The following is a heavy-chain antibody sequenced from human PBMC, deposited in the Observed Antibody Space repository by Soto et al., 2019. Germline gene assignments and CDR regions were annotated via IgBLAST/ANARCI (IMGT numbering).Heavy chain of an antibody. V-gene: IGHV4-39*01. D-gene: IGHD2-15*01. J-gene: IGHJ5*02. CDR1: GGSISSSSYY. CDR2: IYYSGST. CDR3: ARHVIVVVAANHRWFDP. Sequence: SETLSLTCTVSGGSISSSSYYWGWIRQPPGKGLEWIGSIYYSGSTYYNPSLKSRVTISVDTSKNQFSLKLSSVTAADTAVYYCARHVIVVVAANHRWFDPWGQGTLVTVSS.